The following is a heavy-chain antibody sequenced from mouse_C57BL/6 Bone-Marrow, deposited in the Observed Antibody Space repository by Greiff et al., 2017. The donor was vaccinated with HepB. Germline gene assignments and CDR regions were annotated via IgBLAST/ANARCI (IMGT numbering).Heavy chain of an antibody. V-gene: IGHV1-82*01. CDR3: ARSRATIPSYWYFDV. J-gene: IGHJ1*03. D-gene: IGHD3-1*01. CDR2: IYPGDGDT. CDR1: GYAFSSSW. Sequence: VQLQQSGPELVKPGASVKISCKASGYAFSSSWMNWVKQRPGKGLEWIGRIYPGDGDTNYNGKFKGKATLTADKSSSTAYMQLSSLTSEDSAVYFCARSRATIPSYWYFDVWGTGTTVTVSS.